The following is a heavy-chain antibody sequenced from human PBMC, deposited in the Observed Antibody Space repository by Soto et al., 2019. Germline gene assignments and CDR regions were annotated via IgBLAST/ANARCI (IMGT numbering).Heavy chain of an antibody. Sequence: SETLSLTCAVSGGSISSGGYSWSWFRQPPGKGLEWIGNVYYNGFTYYNPSLKSRVTISVDTSKNHFSLKLTSVTAADTAVYYCASQDDFWSRSNWFDPCGQGTLVIVSS. CDR1: GGSISSGGYS. V-gene: IGHV4-30-2*03. CDR3: ASQDDFWSRSNWFDP. CDR2: VYYNGFT. J-gene: IGHJ5*02. D-gene: IGHD3-3*01.